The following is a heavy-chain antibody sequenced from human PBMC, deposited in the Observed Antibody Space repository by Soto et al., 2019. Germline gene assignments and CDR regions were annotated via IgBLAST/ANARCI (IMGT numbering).Heavy chain of an antibody. CDR3: ARGSRPNSSPEN. CDR2: INHSGST. Sequence: SETLSLTCAVYGGSFSGYYWSWIRQPPGKGLEWIGEINHSGSTNYNPSLKSRVTISVDTSKNQFSLKLSSVTAADTAVYYCARGSRPNSSPENWGQGTLVTVSS. D-gene: IGHD6-13*01. CDR1: GGSFSGYY. V-gene: IGHV4-34*01. J-gene: IGHJ4*02.